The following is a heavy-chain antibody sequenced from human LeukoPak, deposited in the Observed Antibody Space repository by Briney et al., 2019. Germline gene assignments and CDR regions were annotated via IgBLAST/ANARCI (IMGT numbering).Heavy chain of an antibody. V-gene: IGHV4-39*07. D-gene: IGHD3-3*01. Sequence: SETLSLTCTVSGGSISSDNYYWGWIRQPPGKGLEFIGSIYYSGSTYYNPSLKSRVTISVDTSKNQFSLKLSSVTAADTAVYYCARGLKTTYYDFWSGAAMGGAFDIWGQGTMVTVSS. CDR3: ARGLKTTYYDFWSGAAMGGAFDI. CDR2: IYYSGST. J-gene: IGHJ3*02. CDR1: GGSISSDNYY.